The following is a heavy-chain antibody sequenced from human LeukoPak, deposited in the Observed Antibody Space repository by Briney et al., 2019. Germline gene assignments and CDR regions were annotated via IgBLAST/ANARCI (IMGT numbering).Heavy chain of an antibody. D-gene: IGHD4-11*01. J-gene: IGHJ5*02. Sequence: PSETLSLTCTVSGGSISSGSYYWSWIRQPAGKGLEWIGRIYTSGSTNYNPSLKSRVTISVDTSKNQFSLKLSSVTAADTAVYYCASLRDYIGWFDPWGQGTLVTVSS. CDR2: IYTSGST. CDR3: ASLRDYIGWFDP. CDR1: GGSISSGSYY. V-gene: IGHV4-61*02.